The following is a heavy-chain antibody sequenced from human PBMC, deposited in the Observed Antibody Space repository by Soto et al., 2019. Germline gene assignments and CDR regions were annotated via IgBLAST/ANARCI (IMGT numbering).Heavy chain of an antibody. V-gene: IGHV3-23*01. CDR2: ISGSGDYT. D-gene: IGHD2-15*01. CDR3: AKDSRSHPQGWFDP. J-gene: IGHJ5*02. CDR1: GITFSSYA. Sequence: EVQLLESGGGLVQPGASLRLSCAASGITFSSYAMTWVRQAPGKGLEWVSSISGSGDYTYFADSVKGRFTISRDNSKDTLYLQMSSLRVEDTAIYYCAKDSRSHPQGWFDPWGQGTLVTVSS.